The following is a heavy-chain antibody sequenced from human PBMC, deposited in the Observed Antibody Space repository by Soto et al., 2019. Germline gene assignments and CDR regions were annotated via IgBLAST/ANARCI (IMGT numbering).Heavy chain of an antibody. CDR2: ISSSSSYI. CDR1: GFTFSSHS. Sequence: GGSLRLSCAASGFTFSSHSMNWVRQAPGKGLEWVSSISSSSSYIYYADSVEGRFTISRDNAKNSLYLQMNSLRAEDTAVYYCARDLLGWFDPWGQGTLVTVSS. CDR3: ARDLLGWFDP. J-gene: IGHJ5*02. V-gene: IGHV3-21*01. D-gene: IGHD2-15*01.